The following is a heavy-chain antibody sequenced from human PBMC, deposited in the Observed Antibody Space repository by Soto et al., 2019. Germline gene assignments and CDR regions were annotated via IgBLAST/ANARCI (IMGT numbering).Heavy chain of an antibody. CDR1: GYTFTNYG. CDR3: ARLLGYSIDY. D-gene: IGHD2-21*01. Sequence: GEALKISWKGSGYTFTNYGIAWVRQMPGKGLEWMGTIDPSDSDTRYSPSFQGQVTISADESISTAYLQWSSLKASDTAMYYCARLLGYSIDYWGQGALVTVS. V-gene: IGHV5-51*01. J-gene: IGHJ4*02. CDR2: IDPSDSDT.